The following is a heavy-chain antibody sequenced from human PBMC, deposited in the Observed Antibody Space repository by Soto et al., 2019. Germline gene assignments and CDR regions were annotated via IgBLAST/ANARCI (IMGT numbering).Heavy chain of an antibody. CDR3: AKQGLVDPTPGLDY. Sequence: EVQLLESGGGLVQPGGSLRLSCAASGFTFSSYAMSWVRQAPGKGLEWVSTISGSAGITYYADSVKGRFTISRDNSKNTLYLQMNSLRAEDTAVYFCAKQGLVDPTPGLDYWGQGTLVTVSS. J-gene: IGHJ4*02. D-gene: IGHD2-8*02. CDR2: ISGSAGIT. V-gene: IGHV3-23*01. CDR1: GFTFSSYA.